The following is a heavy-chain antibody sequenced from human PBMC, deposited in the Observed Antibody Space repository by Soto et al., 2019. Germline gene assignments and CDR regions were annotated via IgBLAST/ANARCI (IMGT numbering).Heavy chain of an antibody. CDR2: IYYSGST. V-gene: IGHV4-30-4*01. CDR1: GGSISRGDYY. Sequence: SETLSLTCTVSGGSISRGDYYWSWIRQPPGKGLEWIGYIYYSGSTYYNPSLKSRVTISVDTSKNQFSLKLSSVTAADTAVYYCARVHHTAYLYYFDYWGQGTLVTVPQ. J-gene: IGHJ4*02. D-gene: IGHD5-18*01. CDR3: ARVHHTAYLYYFDY.